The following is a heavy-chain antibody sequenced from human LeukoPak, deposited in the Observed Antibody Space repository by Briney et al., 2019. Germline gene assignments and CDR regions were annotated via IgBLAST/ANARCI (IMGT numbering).Heavy chain of an antibody. CDR2: ISNSGRTI. V-gene: IGHV3-11*04. CDR1: GFTFSDHY. D-gene: IGHD2/OR15-2a*01. J-gene: IGHJ6*03. Sequence: GGSLRLSCAASGFTFSDHYMSWIRQAPGKGLEWVSYISNSGRTIYYADSAKGRFTISRGNAENSLYLQMNSLRAEDTAVYYCARVIATRPYYHYYMDVWGKGTTVTVSS. CDR3: ARVIATRPYYHYYMDV.